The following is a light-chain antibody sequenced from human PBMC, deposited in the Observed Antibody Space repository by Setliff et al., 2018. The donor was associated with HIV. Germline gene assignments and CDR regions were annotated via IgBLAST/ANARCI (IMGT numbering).Light chain of an antibody. Sequence: QSALTQPASVSGSPGQSITISCTGTSSDVGSYDLVSWYQQHPGKAPKVMIYEVSKRPSGVSNRFSGSKSGNTASLTISGLQAEGEADYYCCSYTGTSTFVFGIGTKSPS. V-gene: IGLV2-23*02. CDR2: EVS. CDR3: CSYTGTSTFV. J-gene: IGLJ1*01. CDR1: SSDVGSYDL.